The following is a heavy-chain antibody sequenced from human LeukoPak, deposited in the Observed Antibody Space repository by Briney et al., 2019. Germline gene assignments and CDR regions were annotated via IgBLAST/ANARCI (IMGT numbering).Heavy chain of an antibody. V-gene: IGHV1-24*01. CDR1: GYTLTELS. J-gene: IGHJ5*02. CDR3: ATDINGFDP. CDR2: FDPEDGET. Sequence: VASVTVSCTVSGYTLTELSMHWVRQAPGKGLEWMGGFDPEDGETIYAQKFQGRVTMTEDTSTDTAYMELSSLRSEDTAVYYCATDINGFDPWGQGTLVTVSS.